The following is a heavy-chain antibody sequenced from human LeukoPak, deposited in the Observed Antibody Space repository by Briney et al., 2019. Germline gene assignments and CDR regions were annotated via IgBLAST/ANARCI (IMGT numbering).Heavy chain of an antibody. CDR1: GITLSNYG. CDR2: IYYSGST. J-gene: IGHJ6*03. V-gene: IGHV4-59*01. Sequence: GSLRLSCAVSGITLSNYGMSWIRQPPGKGLEWIGYIYYSGSTNYNPSLKSRVTISVDTSKNQFSLKLSSVTAADTAVYYCARVRTNIIAAAGTIYYYYYMDVWGKGTTVTVSS. CDR3: ARVRTNIIAAAGTIYYYYYMDV. D-gene: IGHD6-13*01.